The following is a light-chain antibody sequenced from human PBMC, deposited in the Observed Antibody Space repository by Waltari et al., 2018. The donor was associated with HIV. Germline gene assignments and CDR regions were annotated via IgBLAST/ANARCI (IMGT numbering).Light chain of an antibody. CDR2: YDD. J-gene: IGLJ1*01. Sequence: QSVLTQPPSVSEAPRQRVIISCSGSSSNSGNNAVNWYKQVPGTPPKLLIYYDDLLSSGVSDRFSGSKSGTSASLAIRGLQSEDEADYYCAAWDDSLNGYVFGSGTRVTVL. CDR3: AAWDDSLNGYV. CDR1: SSNSGNNA. V-gene: IGLV1-36*01.